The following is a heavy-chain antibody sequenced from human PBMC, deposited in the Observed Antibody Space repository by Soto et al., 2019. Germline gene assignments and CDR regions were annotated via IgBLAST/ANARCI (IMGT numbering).Heavy chain of an antibody. CDR3: AREGSYSAYNFAHGIQLWSFDF. V-gene: IGHV4-4*07. D-gene: IGHD5-12*01. CDR1: GGSINTFY. CDR2: IFSSGST. Sequence: QVRLQESGPGLLKPSETLSLTCTVSGGSINTFYWSWVRQPAGKGLEWIGRIFSSGSTSFNPSLASRVAMSVDTSKNHFSLLLSYVTAAEMAVYYCAREGSYSAYNFAHGIQLWSFDFWGQGALVTVSS. J-gene: IGHJ4*02.